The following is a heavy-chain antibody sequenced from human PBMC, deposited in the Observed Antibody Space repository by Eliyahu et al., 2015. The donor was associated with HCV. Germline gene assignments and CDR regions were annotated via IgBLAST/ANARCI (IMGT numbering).Heavy chain of an antibody. J-gene: IGHJ4*02. CDR3: AREGYSGYDWGY. CDR2: ISSGGTT. Sequence: EVQLVESGGGLIQPGGSLRLSCAASGFTVXSNYLGWVRQAPGKGLEWVSIISSGGTTYYADSVKGRFTISRDNSKNTLYLQMNSLRAEDTANYYCAREGYSGYDWGYWGQGTLVTVSS. V-gene: IGHV3-53*01. CDR1: GFTVXSNY. D-gene: IGHD5-12*01.